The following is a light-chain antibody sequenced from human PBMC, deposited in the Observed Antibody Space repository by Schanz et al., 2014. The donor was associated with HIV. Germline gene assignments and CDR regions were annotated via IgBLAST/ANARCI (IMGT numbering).Light chain of an antibody. Sequence: DIQMTQSPSSLSASVGDRITITCQASQDISNHLNWHQQKPGKVPKLLIHDASHLEGGVPSRFSGSVSGTYFTFTINGLQPEDFATYYCQQYHNLPALTFGGGTKVEIK. CDR1: QDISNH. V-gene: IGKV1-33*01. CDR3: QQYHNLPALT. J-gene: IGKJ4*01. CDR2: DAS.